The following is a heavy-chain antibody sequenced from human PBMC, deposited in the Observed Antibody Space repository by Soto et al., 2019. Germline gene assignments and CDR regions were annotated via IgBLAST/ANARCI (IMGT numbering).Heavy chain of an antibody. CDR3: ARAGHSSSSEGANWFDP. V-gene: IGHV4-31*03. CDR1: GGSISSGGYY. Sequence: QVQLQESGPGLVKPSQTLSLTCTVSGGSISSGGYYWSWIRQHPGKGLEWIGYLYYSGSTSFNPSLKSRLTISVDTSKNHFSLQLSSVTAADTAVYYCARAGHSSSSEGANWFDPWGQGTLVTVSS. CDR2: LYYSGST. J-gene: IGHJ5*02. D-gene: IGHD6-6*01.